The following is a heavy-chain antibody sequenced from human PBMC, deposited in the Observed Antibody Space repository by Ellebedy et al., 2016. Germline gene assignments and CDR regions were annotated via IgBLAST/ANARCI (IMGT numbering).Heavy chain of an antibody. V-gene: IGHV2-5*08. CDR2: IYGNDAK. CDR1: GFSLSTGGMC. Sequence: SGPTLVKPTQTLTLTCTFSGFSLSTGGMCVTWIRQPPGKAPEWLTFIYGNDAKRYSPSLKSRLTITKDSSKNQVVLTLTNMDPVDTATYFCVHRTTVTSVDFWGQGTLVTVSS. CDR3: VHRTTVTSVDF. J-gene: IGHJ4*02. D-gene: IGHD4-17*01.